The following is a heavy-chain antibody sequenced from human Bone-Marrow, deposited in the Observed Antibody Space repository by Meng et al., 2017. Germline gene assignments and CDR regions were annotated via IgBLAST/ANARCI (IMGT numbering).Heavy chain of an antibody. J-gene: IGHJ4*02. CDR2: IYNGEST. CDR1: GDSISSYY. D-gene: IGHD2-21*01. Sequence: QVQLQESGPGLLKPSETLSLTCTVAGDSISSYYWSWIRQPPGKGLEWIGYIYNGESTNYNPSLKSRVTISVDTSKNQLSLKLTSVTAADTAVYYCSGGGVRGYWGQGTLVTVSS. V-gene: IGHV4-59*08. CDR3: SGGGVRGY.